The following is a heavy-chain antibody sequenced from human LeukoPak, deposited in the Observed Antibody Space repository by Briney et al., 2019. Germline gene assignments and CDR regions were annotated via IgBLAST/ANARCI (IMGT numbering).Heavy chain of an antibody. Sequence: PGGSLRLSCAASGFSLSRYDMHWVRQAPGKGLEWVAFIQNDGHDYYYADSVRGRFTISRDNSKNILSLQMNSLRAKATAVYYCAREMTTPNDACDIWGQETMVTVSS. CDR2: IQNDGHDY. CDR1: GFSLSRYD. J-gene: IGHJ3*02. D-gene: IGHD4-11*01. V-gene: IGHV3-30*02. CDR3: AREMTTPNDACDI.